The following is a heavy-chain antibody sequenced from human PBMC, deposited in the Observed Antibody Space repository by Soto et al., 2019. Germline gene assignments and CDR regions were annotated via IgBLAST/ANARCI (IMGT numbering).Heavy chain of an antibody. CDR2: IIPIFGTA. CDR3: AREGTFGYCSSTSCYRPHWFAP. V-gene: IGHV1-69*01. D-gene: IGHD2-2*01. CDR1: GGTFSSYA. Sequence: QVQLVQSGAEVKKPGSSVKVSCKASGGTFSSYAISWVRQAPGQGLEWMGGIIPIFGTANYAQKFQGRVTITADESTSTAYMELSSLRSEDTAVYYCAREGTFGYCSSTSCYRPHWFAPWGQGTLVTVSS. J-gene: IGHJ5*02.